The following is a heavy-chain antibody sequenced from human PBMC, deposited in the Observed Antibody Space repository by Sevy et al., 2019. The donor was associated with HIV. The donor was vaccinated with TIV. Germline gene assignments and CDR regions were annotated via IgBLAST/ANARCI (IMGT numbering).Heavy chain of an antibody. D-gene: IGHD3-22*01. CDR1: GGSISSGGYY. CDR3: VRRSKYYYDSSGYYSHFDY. J-gene: IGHJ4*02. CDR2: IYYSGST. V-gene: IGHV4-31*03. Sequence: SETLSLTCTVSGGSISSGGYYWSWIRQHPGKGLEWIGYIYYSGSTYYNPSLKSRVTISVDTSKNQFSLKLSSVTAADTAVYYCVRRSKYYYDSSGYYSHFDYWGQGTLVTVSS.